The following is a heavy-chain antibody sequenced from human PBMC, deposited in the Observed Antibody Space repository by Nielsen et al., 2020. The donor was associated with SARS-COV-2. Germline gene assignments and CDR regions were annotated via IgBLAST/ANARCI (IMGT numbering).Heavy chain of an antibody. V-gene: IGHV3-9*01. CDR1: GFTFDDYA. J-gene: IGHJ6*03. Sequence: SLKISCAASGFTFDDYAMHWVRQAPGKGLEWVSGISWNSGSIGYADSVKGRFTISRDNAKNSLYLQMNSLRAEDTAVYYCARENEIVVVPAAITAGHYYYYMDVWGKGTTVTVSS. D-gene: IGHD2-2*02. CDR2: ISWNSGSI. CDR3: ARENEIVVVPAAITAGHYYYYMDV.